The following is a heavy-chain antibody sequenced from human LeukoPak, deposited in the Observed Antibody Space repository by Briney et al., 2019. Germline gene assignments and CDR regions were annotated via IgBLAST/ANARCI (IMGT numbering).Heavy chain of an antibody. CDR2: ISSSSSTI. Sequence: QPGRSLRLSCAASGFTFSSYSMNWVRQAPGKGLEWVSYISSSSSTIYYADSVKGRFTISRDNAKNSLYLQMNSLRAEDTAVYYCARVGTEYYFDYWGQGTLVTVSS. D-gene: IGHD3-10*01. J-gene: IGHJ4*02. CDR3: ARVGTEYYFDY. CDR1: GFTFSSYS. V-gene: IGHV3-48*01.